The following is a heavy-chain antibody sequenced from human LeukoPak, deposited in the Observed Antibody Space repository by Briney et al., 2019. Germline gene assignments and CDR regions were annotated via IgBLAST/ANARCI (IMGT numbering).Heavy chain of an antibody. CDR3: AKDRRGSCNGGSCYCCDY. J-gene: IGHJ4*02. V-gene: IGHV3-30*02. Sequence: GGSLRLSCAASGFTFSSYAMSWVRQAPGKGLEWVALISYDGSDKYYADSVKGRFTISRDNSKNTLYLQMSSLRAEDTAVYYCAKDRRGSCNGGSCYCCDYWGQGTLVTVSS. D-gene: IGHD2-15*01. CDR1: GFTFSSYA. CDR2: ISYDGSDK.